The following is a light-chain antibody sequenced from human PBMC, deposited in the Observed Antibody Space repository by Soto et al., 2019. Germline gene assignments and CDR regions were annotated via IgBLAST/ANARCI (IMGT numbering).Light chain of an antibody. V-gene: IGKV2-30*01. Sequence: DVVMTQSPLSLPVTLGQPASMAFSSSHCLLYSDGNTYLNWFHQRPGQSPRRLIYKVSNRDSGVSDRFSGSGSGTDFALKISRVEAEDVGVYYCMQGSHWPTTFGQGTRLEIK. CDR1: HCLLYSDGNTY. CDR2: KVS. CDR3: MQGSHWPTT. J-gene: IGKJ5*01.